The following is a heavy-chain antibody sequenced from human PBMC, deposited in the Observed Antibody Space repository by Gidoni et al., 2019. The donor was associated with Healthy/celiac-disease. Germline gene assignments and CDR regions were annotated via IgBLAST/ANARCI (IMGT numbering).Heavy chain of an antibody. V-gene: IGHV3-21*01. CDR2: ISSSSSYI. D-gene: IGHD3-3*01. CDR1: GFTFSRYS. J-gene: IGHJ4*02. CDR3: ARDAITIVGVISNGLDY. Sequence: EVQLVESGGGLVTPGGSLRLSCAASGFTFSRYSINWVRQAPGKGLEWVSSISSSSSYIYYADAVKGRFTISRDNAKNARYRQMNSLRAEDTAVYYWARDAITIVGVISNGLDYWGQGTLVTVSS.